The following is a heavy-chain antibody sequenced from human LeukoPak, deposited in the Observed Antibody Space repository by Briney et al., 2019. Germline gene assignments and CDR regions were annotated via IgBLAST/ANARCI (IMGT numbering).Heavy chain of an antibody. D-gene: IGHD3-10*01. CDR2: IATSSDYI. CDR3: ARGRSITILQGVAISDGFDI. J-gene: IGHJ3*02. V-gene: IGHV3-21*06. CDR1: VFNFSTDS. Sequence: PGGSLRLSCAASVFNFSTDSMNWVRQAPGKGLEWVSSIATSSDYIYYAGSLKGRFTISRDNAKNSLYLHMNSLRPDDTAVYYCARGRSITILQGVAISDGFDIWGQGTKVTVS.